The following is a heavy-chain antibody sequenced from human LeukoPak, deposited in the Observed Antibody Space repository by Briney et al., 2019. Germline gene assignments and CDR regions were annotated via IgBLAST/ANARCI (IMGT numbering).Heavy chain of an antibody. CDR2: ISYDGSNK. J-gene: IGHJ4*02. CDR1: GFTFSSSA. V-gene: IGHV3-30*01. Sequence: PGRSLRLSCAASGFTFSSSAMHWVRQAPGKGLEWVAVISYDGSNKYYADSVKGRFTISRDNSKNTLYLQMNSLRAEDTAVYYCARDQAGIVGAISCDYWGQGTLVTVSS. D-gene: IGHD1-26*01. CDR3: ARDQAGIVGAISCDY.